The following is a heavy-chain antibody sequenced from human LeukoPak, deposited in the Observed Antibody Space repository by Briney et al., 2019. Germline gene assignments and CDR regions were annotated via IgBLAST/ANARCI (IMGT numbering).Heavy chain of an antibody. D-gene: IGHD5-12*01. V-gene: IGHV4-59*01. CDR3: ARVLEVATIEGYFDY. J-gene: IGHJ4*02. Sequence: PSETLSLTCTVSGGSISSYYWSWIRQPPGKGLEWIGYIYYSGSTNYNPSLKSRVTISVDTSKNPFSLKLSSVTAADTAVYYCARVLEVATIEGYFDYWGQGTLVTVSS. CDR1: GGSISSYY. CDR2: IYYSGST.